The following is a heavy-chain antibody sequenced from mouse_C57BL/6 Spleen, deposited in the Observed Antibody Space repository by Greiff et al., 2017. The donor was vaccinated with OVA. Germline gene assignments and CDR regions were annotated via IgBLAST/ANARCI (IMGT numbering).Heavy chain of an antibody. Sequence: VQLKQSGPGLVKPSQSLSLTCSVTGYSITSGYYWNWIRQFPGNKLEWMGYISYDGSNNYNPSLKNRISITRDTSKNQFFLKLNSVTTEDTATYYCARAYYSNSDFDYWGQGTTLTVS. CDR1: GYSITSGYY. V-gene: IGHV3-6*01. CDR2: ISYDGSN. CDR3: ARAYYSNSDFDY. J-gene: IGHJ2*01. D-gene: IGHD2-5*01.